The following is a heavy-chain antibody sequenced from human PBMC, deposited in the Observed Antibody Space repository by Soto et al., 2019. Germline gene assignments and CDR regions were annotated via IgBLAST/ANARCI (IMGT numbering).Heavy chain of an antibody. CDR3: ARVGAAGYYDSSGYYYSAFDI. J-gene: IGHJ3*02. V-gene: IGHV4-31*03. CDR2: IYYSGST. Sequence: QVQLQESGPGLVKPSQTLSLTCTVSGGSISSGGYYWSWIRQHPGKGLEWIGYIYYSGSTYYNPSLKSRVTIAVDTSKNQCSLKLSSVTAADTAVYYCARVGAAGYYDSSGYYYSAFDIWGQGTMVTVSS. CDR1: GGSISSGGYY. D-gene: IGHD3-22*01.